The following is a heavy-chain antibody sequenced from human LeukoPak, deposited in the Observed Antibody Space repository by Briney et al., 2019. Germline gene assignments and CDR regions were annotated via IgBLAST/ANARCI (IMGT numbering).Heavy chain of an antibody. CDR2: IKPDGREK. D-gene: IGHD3-10*01. CDR3: ARVHYGYLDY. CDR1: GFTLGTFY. V-gene: IGHV3-7*01. J-gene: IGHJ4*02. Sequence: GGSLRLSCAASGFTLGTFYMTWVRQTPGKGLEWVANIKPDGREKNYVDSVKGRFTISRDNAKNSLYLQMSGLRFEDTAVYYCARVHYGYLDYWGQGTLVTVSS.